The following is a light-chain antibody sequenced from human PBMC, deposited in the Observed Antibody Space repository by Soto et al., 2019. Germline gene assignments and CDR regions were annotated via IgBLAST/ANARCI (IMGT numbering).Light chain of an antibody. CDR1: QSVSSN. J-gene: IGKJ4*01. CDR2: GAS. Sequence: EMVMTQSPATLSVSPGERATLSCRASQSVSSNLAWYQQKPGQAPRLLIYGASTRATGIPARFSCSGSGTEFTLTISSLQSEDFAVYYGQQYNNWPLTFGGGTKVEIK. V-gene: IGKV3-15*01. CDR3: QQYNNWPLT.